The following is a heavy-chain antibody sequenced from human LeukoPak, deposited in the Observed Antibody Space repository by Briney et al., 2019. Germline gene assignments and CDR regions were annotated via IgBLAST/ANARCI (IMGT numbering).Heavy chain of an antibody. CDR3: ARISSSWYESRYFDY. D-gene: IGHD6-13*01. Sequence: GGSLRLSCAASGFTFSSYWMSWVRQAPGKGLEWVANIKQDGSEKYYVDSVKGRFTISRDNAKNSLYLQMNSLRAEDTAVYYCARISSSWYESRYFDYWGQGTLVTVSS. CDR2: IKQDGSEK. J-gene: IGHJ4*02. CDR1: GFTFSSYW. V-gene: IGHV3-7*01.